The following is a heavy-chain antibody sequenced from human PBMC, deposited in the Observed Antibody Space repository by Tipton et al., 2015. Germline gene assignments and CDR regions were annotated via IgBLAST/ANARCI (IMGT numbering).Heavy chain of an antibody. D-gene: IGHD7-27*01. V-gene: IGHV4-31*03. J-gene: IGHJ5*02. CDR1: GGSISSGGYY. Sequence: TLSLTCTVSGGSISSGGYYWSWIRQHPGKGLEWIGCIFYSGSTYYNPSLKSRVTISVDTSKNQFSLKLSSVTAADTAVYYCARGTVLGRVPWGWFDPWGQGTVVTVSS. CDR3: ARGTVLGRVPWGWFDP. CDR2: IFYSGST.